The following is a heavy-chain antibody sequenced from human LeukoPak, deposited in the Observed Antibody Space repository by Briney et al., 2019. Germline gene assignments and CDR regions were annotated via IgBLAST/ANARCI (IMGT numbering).Heavy chain of an antibody. V-gene: IGHV5-51*01. CDR3: ARRYYDSSGANAFDI. CDR1: GYSFNNYW. Sequence: GESLKISCKGSGYSFNNYWIGWVRQMPGKGLEWMGIIYPGDSDTRYTPSFQGQVTISADKSISIAYLQWSSLKASDTAIYYCARRYYDSSGANAFDIWGQGTMLTVSS. J-gene: IGHJ3*02. D-gene: IGHD3-22*01. CDR2: IYPGDSDT.